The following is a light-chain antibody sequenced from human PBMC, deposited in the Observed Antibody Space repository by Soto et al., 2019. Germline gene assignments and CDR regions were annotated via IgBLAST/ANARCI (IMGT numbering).Light chain of an antibody. CDR1: QSVSTK. J-gene: IGKJ4*01. V-gene: IGKV3-15*01. CDR2: GAS. Sequence: EIVMTQSPATLSVSPGERATLSCRASQSVSTKLAWYQQRPGQAPRLLIYGASTRATGIPARFSGAGAGTDFTLTISSLQSEDVAIYYCQQYNSWPPFTFGGGTKVEVK. CDR3: QQYNSWPPFT.